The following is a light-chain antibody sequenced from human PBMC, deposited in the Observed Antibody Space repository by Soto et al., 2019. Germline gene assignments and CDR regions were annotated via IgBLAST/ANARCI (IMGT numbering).Light chain of an antibody. Sequence: EIVMTQSPATLSLSPGDTATLSCRASQSVSSDLAWYQQKPGQAPRLLIYGASTRATDIPGRFSGSGSGTEFTLTITSLPSEASAAYSCQQYNSWPRGTFGQGTKVDIK. J-gene: IGKJ1*01. V-gene: IGKV3-15*01. CDR2: GAS. CDR3: QQYNSWPRGT. CDR1: QSVSSD.